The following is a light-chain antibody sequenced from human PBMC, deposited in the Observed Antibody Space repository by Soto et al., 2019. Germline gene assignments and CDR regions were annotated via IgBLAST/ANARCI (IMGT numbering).Light chain of an antibody. CDR2: DAS. CDR1: QGLGDY. CDR3: QQRGT. V-gene: IGKV3-11*01. Sequence: ELVLTQSPATLSLSPGERATLSCRTSQGLGDYLAWYQQKPGQAPRLLIYDASNRATGIPARFSGSGSGTDVTLTLNSLEPEDFAVYYCQQRGTFGQGTKVEIK. J-gene: IGKJ2*01.